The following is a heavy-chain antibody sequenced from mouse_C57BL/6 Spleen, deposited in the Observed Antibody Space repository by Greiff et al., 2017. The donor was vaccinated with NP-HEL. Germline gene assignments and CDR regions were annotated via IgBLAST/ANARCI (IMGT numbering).Heavy chain of an antibody. CDR2: ISDGGSYT. J-gene: IGHJ4*01. CDR1: GFTFSSYA. Sequence: EVHLVESGGGLVKPGGSLKLSCAASGFTFSSYAMSWVRQTPEKRLEWVATISDGGSYTYYPDNVKGRFTISRDNAKNNLYLQMSHLKSEDTAMYYCARDYQGDYAMDYWGQGTSVTVAS. V-gene: IGHV5-4*01. CDR3: ARDYQGDYAMDY.